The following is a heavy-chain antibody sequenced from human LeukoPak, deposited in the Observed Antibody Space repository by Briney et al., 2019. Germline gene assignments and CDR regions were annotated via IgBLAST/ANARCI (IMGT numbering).Heavy chain of an antibody. CDR3: ARVSSSWEDFGDY. Sequence: ASVKVSCKASGYTFTTYTIHWVRQAPGQRLEWMGWINTGNGHTKYSQEFQGRVTITRDTSASTAYMELSSLRSEDMAVYYCARVSSSWEDFGDYWGQGTLVTVSS. CDR1: GYTFTTYT. D-gene: IGHD6-13*01. V-gene: IGHV1-3*03. CDR2: INTGNGHT. J-gene: IGHJ4*02.